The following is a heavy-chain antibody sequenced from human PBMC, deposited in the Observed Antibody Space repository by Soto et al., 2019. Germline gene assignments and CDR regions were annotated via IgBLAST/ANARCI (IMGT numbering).Heavy chain of an antibody. D-gene: IGHD2-2*02. Sequence: VGSLRLSCAASGFTFSSYAMSWVRQAPGKGLEWVSAISGSGGSTYYADSVKGRFTISRDNSKNTLYLQMNSLRAEDTAVYYCANGAVVVPAAINWFDPWGQGTLVTVSS. CDR1: GFTFSSYA. V-gene: IGHV3-23*01. J-gene: IGHJ5*02. CDR3: ANGAVVVPAAINWFDP. CDR2: ISGSGGST.